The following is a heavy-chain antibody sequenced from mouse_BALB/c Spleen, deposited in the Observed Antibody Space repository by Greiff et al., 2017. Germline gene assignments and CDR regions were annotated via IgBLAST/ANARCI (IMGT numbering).Heavy chain of an antibody. Sequence: EVKLQESGAELVRPGALVKLSCKASGFNIKDYYMHWVKQRPEQGLEWIGWIDPENGNTIYDPKFQGKASITADTSSNTAYLQLSSLTSEDTAVYYCARDYGSSHWYFDVWGAGTTVTVSS. V-gene: IGHV14-1*02. CDR3: ARDYGSSHWYFDV. CDR1: GFNIKDYY. D-gene: IGHD1-1*01. J-gene: IGHJ1*01. CDR2: IDPENGNT.